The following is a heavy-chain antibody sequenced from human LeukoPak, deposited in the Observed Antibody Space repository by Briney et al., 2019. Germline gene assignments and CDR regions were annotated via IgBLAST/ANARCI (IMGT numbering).Heavy chain of an antibody. V-gene: IGHV4-34*01. Sequence: SETLSLTCAVYGGSFSGYYWSWIRQPPGKGLEWIGEINHSGSTNYNPALKSRVTISVDTSKNQFSLKLSSVTAADTAVYYCARVTTAVYYYYYYMDVWGKGTTVTVSS. CDR3: ARVTTAVYYYYYYMDV. J-gene: IGHJ6*03. D-gene: IGHD4-11*01. CDR1: GGSFSGYY. CDR2: INHSGST.